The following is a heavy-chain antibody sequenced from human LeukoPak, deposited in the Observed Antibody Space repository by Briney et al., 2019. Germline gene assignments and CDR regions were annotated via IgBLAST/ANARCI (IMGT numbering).Heavy chain of an antibody. D-gene: IGHD3-10*01. CDR2: INHSGST. CDR1: GGSFSGYY. V-gene: IGHV4-34*01. CDR3: ARGWRVRYYYGSGSRWFDP. J-gene: IGHJ5*02. Sequence: KTSETLSLTCAVYGGSFSGYYWSWIRQPPGKGLEWIGEINHSGSTNYNPSLKSRVTISVDTSKNRFSLKLSSVTAADTAVYYCARGWRVRYYYGSGSRWFDPWGQGTLVTVSS.